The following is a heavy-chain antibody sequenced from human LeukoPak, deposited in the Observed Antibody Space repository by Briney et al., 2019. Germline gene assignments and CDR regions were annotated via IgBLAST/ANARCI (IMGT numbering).Heavy chain of an antibody. V-gene: IGHV4-39*07. CDR3: ARRMGSYDFWSGYYALNLYFDY. CDR2: IYYSGST. J-gene: IGHJ4*02. CDR1: GGSISSSSYY. Sequence: SETLSLTCTVSGGSISSSSYYWGWIRQPPGKGLEWIGSIYYSGSTYYNPSLKSRVTISVDTSKNQFSLKLSSVTAADTAVYYCARRMGSYDFWSGYYALNLYFDYWGQGTLVTVSS. D-gene: IGHD3-3*01.